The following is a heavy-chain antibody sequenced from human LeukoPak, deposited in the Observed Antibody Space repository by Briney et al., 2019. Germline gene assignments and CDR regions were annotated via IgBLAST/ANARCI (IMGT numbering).Heavy chain of an antibody. J-gene: IGHJ3*02. CDR1: GFTFSSYS. CDR2: ISSSSSTI. CDR3: ARDLSYCSGGSCYSGEVFDI. Sequence: PGGSLRLSCAASGFTFSSYSMNWVRQAPGKGLEWVSYISSSSSTIYYADSVKGRFTISRDNAKNSLYLQMNSLRAEDTAVYYCARDLSYCSGGSCYSGEVFDIWGQGTMVTVSS. D-gene: IGHD2-15*01. V-gene: IGHV3-48*04.